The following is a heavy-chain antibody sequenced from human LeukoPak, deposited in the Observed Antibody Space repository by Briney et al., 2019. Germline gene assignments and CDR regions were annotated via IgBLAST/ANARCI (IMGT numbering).Heavy chain of an antibody. CDR1: GFTFSSYG. Sequence: PGRSLRLSCAASGFTFSSYGMHWVRQAPGKGLVWLSRINTEGGSTNYADSVKGRFTISRDNAKNTLYLQLNSLRADDTAVYYCARGAAPDLYYFDYWAQGTLVTVSS. J-gene: IGHJ4*02. CDR3: ARGAAPDLYYFDY. V-gene: IGHV3-74*01. CDR2: INTEGGST. D-gene: IGHD6-13*01.